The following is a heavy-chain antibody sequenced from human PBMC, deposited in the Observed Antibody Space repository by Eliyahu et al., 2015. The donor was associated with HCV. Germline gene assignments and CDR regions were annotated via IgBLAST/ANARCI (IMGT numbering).Heavy chain of an antibody. V-gene: IGHV4-61*02. J-gene: IGHJ4*02. CDR2: IYTSGST. Sequence: QVQLQESGPGLVKPSQTLSLTCTVSGGSISXGRYYWSWIRQPAGKGLEWIGRIYTSGSTNYNPSLKSRVTISVDTSKNQFSLKLSSVTAADTAVYYCARTPYYYDSSGYYPFDYWGQGTLVTVSS. CDR1: GGSISXGRYY. CDR3: ARTPYYYDSSGYYPFDY. D-gene: IGHD3-22*01.